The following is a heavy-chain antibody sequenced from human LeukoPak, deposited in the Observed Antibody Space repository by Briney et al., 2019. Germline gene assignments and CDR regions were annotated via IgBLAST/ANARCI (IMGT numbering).Heavy chain of an antibody. V-gene: IGHV4-39*07. J-gene: IGHJ4*02. CDR2: MSYRGTT. Sequence: PSETLSLTCTVSGGSISSTTYYWGWIRQPPGKGLEWIGSMSYRGTTYYNPSLKSRVTISVDTSKNQFSLKLSSVTAADTAMYYCARGFPRRIVVVITTPYFDYWGQGTLVTVSS. CDR3: ARGFPRRIVVVITTPYFDY. D-gene: IGHD3-22*01. CDR1: GGSISSTTYY.